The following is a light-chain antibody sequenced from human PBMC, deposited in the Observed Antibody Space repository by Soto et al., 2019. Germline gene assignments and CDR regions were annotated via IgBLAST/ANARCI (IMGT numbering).Light chain of an antibody. CDR3: AAWDDSLNGHWV. V-gene: IGLV1-44*01. J-gene: IGLJ3*02. Sequence: QSVLTQPPSASGTPGQRVTMSCSGSSSNIGSNIVNWYQHLPGTAPKLLIYSNTQRPAGVPDRFSGSKSGTSASLAISGLQSEDEADYYCAAWDDSLNGHWVFGGGTKVTVL. CDR2: SNT. CDR1: SSNIGSNI.